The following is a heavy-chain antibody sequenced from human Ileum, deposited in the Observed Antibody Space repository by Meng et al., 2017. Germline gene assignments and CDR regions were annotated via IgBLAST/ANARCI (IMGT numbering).Heavy chain of an antibody. J-gene: IGHJ3*02. Sequence: ESRPRRVKPSQTLSLTCTVSGVSISRGFYHWNWIRQHPGKGLEWIGSIYYSGTIYYNPSLTSRVTISLDTSKNQFSLNLSSVTAADTAVYYCARVEGVGDAFDIWGQGTMVTVSS. D-gene: IGHD2-15*01. CDR1: GVSISRGFYH. CDR3: ARVEGVGDAFDI. V-gene: IGHV4-31*03. CDR2: IYYSGTI.